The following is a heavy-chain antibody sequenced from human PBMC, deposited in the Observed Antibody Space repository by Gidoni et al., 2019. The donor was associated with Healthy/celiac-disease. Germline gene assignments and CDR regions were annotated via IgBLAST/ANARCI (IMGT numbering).Heavy chain of an antibody. D-gene: IGHD2-2*01. V-gene: IGHV3-11*05. CDR2: ISSSSSYT. CDR3: ARTAIVVVPAAPPYWYFDL. Sequence: QVQLVESGGGLVKPGGSLRLSGAAHGFTFSDYYMSWIRQAPGKGLEWCSYISSSSSYTNYADSVKGRFTISRDNAKNSLYLQMNSLRAEDTAVYYCARTAIVVVPAAPPYWYFDLWGRGTLVTVSS. CDR1: GFTFSDYY. J-gene: IGHJ2*01.